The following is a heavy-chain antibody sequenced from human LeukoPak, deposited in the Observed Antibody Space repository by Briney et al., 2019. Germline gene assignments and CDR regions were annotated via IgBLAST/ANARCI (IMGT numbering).Heavy chain of an antibody. V-gene: IGHV3-30-3*01. Sequence: GGSLRLSCAASGFTFSSYAMHWVRQAPGKGLEWVAVISYDGSNKYYADSVKGRFTISRDNSKNTLYLQMNSLRAEDTAVYYCARGGVAAAGPFSAFDIWGQGTMVTVSS. CDR1: GFTFSSYA. D-gene: IGHD6-13*01. J-gene: IGHJ3*02. CDR3: ARGGVAAAGPFSAFDI. CDR2: ISYDGSNK.